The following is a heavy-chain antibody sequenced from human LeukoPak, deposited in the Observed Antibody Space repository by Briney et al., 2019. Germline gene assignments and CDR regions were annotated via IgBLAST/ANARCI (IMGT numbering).Heavy chain of an antibody. CDR3: AIGRYCSGGTCHRSPDF. J-gene: IGHJ4*02. D-gene: IGHD2-15*01. CDR2: IYPGDSDT. Sequence: GESLKISCKGSGYSFITYRIGWVRQMPGKGLEWMGIIYPGDSDTRYSPSFQGQVTISVDKSISTAYLRWSSLKASDSGMYYCAIGRYCSGGTCHRSPDFWGQGTLITVSS. V-gene: IGHV5-51*01. CDR1: GYSFITYR.